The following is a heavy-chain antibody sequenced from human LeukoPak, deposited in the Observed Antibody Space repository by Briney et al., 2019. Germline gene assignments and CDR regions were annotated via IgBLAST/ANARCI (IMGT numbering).Heavy chain of an antibody. D-gene: IGHD2-2*01. CDR3: ASSTSYQYYFDY. J-gene: IGHJ4*02. Sequence: TSETLSLTCTVSGGSISSYYWSWIRQPAGKGLEWIGRIYTSGSTNYNPSLKSRVTISVDTSKNQFSLKLSSVTAADTAVYYCASSTSYQYYFDYWGQGTLVTVSS. CDR2: IYTSGST. CDR1: GGSISSYY. V-gene: IGHV4-4*07.